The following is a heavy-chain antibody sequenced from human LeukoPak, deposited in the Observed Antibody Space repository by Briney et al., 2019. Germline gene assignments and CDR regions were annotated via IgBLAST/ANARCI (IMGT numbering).Heavy chain of an antibody. V-gene: IGHV3-64D*06. D-gene: IGHD2/OR15-2a*01. CDR2: ISGSGNGGSI. Sequence: GGSLRLSCAASGFTFSSHWMHWVRQAPGKGPEYVSTISGSGNGGSIYYADSVKGRFTISRDDSKSIVYLQMNGLRSEDTAVYYCVKDFGRVRGTPDSWGQGTLVTVSS. J-gene: IGHJ4*02. CDR3: VKDFGRVRGTPDS. CDR1: GFTFSSHW.